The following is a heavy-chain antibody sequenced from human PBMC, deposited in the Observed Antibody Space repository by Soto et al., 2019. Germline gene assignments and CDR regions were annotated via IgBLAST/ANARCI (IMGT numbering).Heavy chain of an antibody. Sequence: PGGSLRLSCAASGFTFSSYAMSWVRQAPGKGLEWVSAISGSGGSTYYADSVKGRFTISRDNSKNTLYLQMNSLRAEDTAVYYCANIVVVPAAIQKYNSGWYPVDYWGQGTLVTVSS. V-gene: IGHV3-23*01. CDR3: ANIVVVPAAIQKYNSGWYPVDY. J-gene: IGHJ4*02. CDR2: ISGSGGST. D-gene: IGHD2-2*02. CDR1: GFTFSSYA.